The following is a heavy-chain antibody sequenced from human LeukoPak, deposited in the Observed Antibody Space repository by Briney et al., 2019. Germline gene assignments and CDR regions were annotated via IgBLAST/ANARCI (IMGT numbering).Heavy chain of an antibody. Sequence: GGSLRLSCAASGFSFSTYWMSWVRQAPGKRPEWMANIKQDGSEKYYVDSVKGRFTISRDNAKNSLFLQMNSLRAEDTAMYYCVRGKGYDEIRGQGTLVTVSS. J-gene: IGHJ4*02. D-gene: IGHD3-3*01. CDR3: VRGKGYDEI. V-gene: IGHV3-7*01. CDR2: IKQDGSEK. CDR1: GFSFSTYW.